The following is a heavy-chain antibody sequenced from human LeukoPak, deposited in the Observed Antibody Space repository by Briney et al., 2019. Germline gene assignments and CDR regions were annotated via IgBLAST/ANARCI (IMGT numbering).Heavy chain of an antibody. CDR3: ARGLDNYGYSANI. CDR1: GFTFSSYE. Sequence: PGGSLRLSCAASGFTFSSYEMNWVRQAPGKGLEWVSYISSSGSTIYYADSVKGRFTISRDNAKNSLYLQMNSLRAEDTAVYYCARGLDNYGYSANIWGQGTMVTVSS. D-gene: IGHD5-18*01. CDR2: ISSSGSTI. J-gene: IGHJ3*02. V-gene: IGHV3-48*03.